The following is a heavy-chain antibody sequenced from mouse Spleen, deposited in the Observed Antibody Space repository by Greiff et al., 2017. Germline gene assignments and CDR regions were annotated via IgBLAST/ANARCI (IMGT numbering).Heavy chain of an antibody. CDR1: GYTFTSHW. Sequence: VKLVESGPELVRPGASVKISCKAPGYTFTSHWMQWVRQRPGQGLEWIGEIDPSDSYTNYNQKFKGKATLTVDTSSSTAYMQLSSLTSEDSAVYYCARSGGFDYWGQGTTLTVSS. CDR2: IDPSDSYT. CDR3: ARSGGFDY. D-gene: IGHD3-1*01. V-gene: IGHV1-50*01. J-gene: IGHJ2*01.